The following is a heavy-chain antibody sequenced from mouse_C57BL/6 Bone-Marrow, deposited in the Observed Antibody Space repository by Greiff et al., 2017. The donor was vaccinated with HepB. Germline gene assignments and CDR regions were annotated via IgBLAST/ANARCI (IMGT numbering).Heavy chain of an antibody. D-gene: IGHD1-1*01. V-gene: IGHV1-52*01. CDR2: IDPSDSET. Sequence: QVQLKQPGAELVRPGSSVKLSCKASGYTFTSYWMHWVKQRPIQGLEWIGNIDPSDSETHYNQKFKDKATLTVDKSSSTAYMQLSSLTSEDSAVYYCARSDYYGSSLFAYWGQGTLVTVSA. J-gene: IGHJ3*01. CDR1: GYTFTSYW. CDR3: ARSDYYGSSLFAY.